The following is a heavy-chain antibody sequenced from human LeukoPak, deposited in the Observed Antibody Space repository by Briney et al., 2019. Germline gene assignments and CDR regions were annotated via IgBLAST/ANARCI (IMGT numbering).Heavy chain of an antibody. J-gene: IGHJ3*02. CDR1: GYTFTSYY. Sequence: GASVKVSCKASGYTFTSYYMHWVRQAPGQGLEWMGIINPSGGSTSYAQKFQGRVTITRDTSASTAYMELSSLRSEDTAVYYCAGRSSGFTRGAFDIWGQGTMVTVSS. CDR3: AGRSSGFTRGAFDI. D-gene: IGHD6-19*01. V-gene: IGHV1-46*01. CDR2: INPSGGST.